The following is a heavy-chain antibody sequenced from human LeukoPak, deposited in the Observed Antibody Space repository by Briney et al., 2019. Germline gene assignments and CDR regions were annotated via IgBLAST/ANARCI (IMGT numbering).Heavy chain of an antibody. CDR1: GASFNSDGQY. Sequence: PSETLSLTCTVSGASFNSDGQYWNWIRQSPGKGLEWIGSIHPSGMLYNNPSLESRVTMSRDTSKNQFSLNLNSVTAADTAVYFCSRGLDSRKLGYWGQGTLVTVSS. D-gene: IGHD3-22*01. CDR2: IHPSGML. V-gene: IGHV4-31*03. CDR3: SRGLDSRKLGY. J-gene: IGHJ4*02.